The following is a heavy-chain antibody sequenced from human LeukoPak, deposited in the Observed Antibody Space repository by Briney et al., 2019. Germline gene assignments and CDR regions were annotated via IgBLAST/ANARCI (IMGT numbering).Heavy chain of an antibody. CDR2: IYTSGST. J-gene: IGHJ6*03. CDR1: GGSISSYY. CDR3: ARRGGYSYGYLGPHYYYYMDV. V-gene: IGHV4-4*07. D-gene: IGHD5-18*01. Sequence: SETLSLTCTVSGGSISSYYWSWIRQPAGKGLEWIGRIYTSGSTNYNPSLKSRVTMSVDTSKNQFSLKLSSVTAADTAVYYCARRGGYSYGYLGPHYYYYMDVWGKGTTVTISS.